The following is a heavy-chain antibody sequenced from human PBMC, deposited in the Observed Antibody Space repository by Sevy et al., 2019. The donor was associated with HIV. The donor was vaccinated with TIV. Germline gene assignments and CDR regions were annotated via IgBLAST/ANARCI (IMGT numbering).Heavy chain of an antibody. Sequence: GGSLGLSCAASGFTFSSYGMHWVRQAPGKGLEWVAVIWYDGSNKYYADSVKGRFTISRDNSKNTLYLQMNSLRAEDTAVYYCAKGACSGGSCYWGGDYYYYYMDVWGKGTTVTVSS. CDR1: GFTFSSYG. CDR2: IWYDGSNK. V-gene: IGHV3-33*06. D-gene: IGHD2-15*01. J-gene: IGHJ6*03. CDR3: AKGACSGGSCYWGGDYYYYYMDV.